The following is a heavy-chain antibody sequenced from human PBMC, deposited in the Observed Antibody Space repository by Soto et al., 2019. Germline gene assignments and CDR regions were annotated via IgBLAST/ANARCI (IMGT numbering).Heavy chain of an antibody. CDR1: GFTFSSYG. D-gene: IGHD2-8*01. Sequence: GGSLRLSCAASGFTFSSYGMHWVRQAPGKGLEWVAVISDDGSKKYYADSVKGRFTISRDNSKNTLYRQMNSLRAEDTAVYYCARVEDIVLMVYALPGYWGQGTLVTVSS. J-gene: IGHJ4*02. CDR3: ARVEDIVLMVYALPGY. V-gene: IGHV3-30*03. CDR2: ISDDGSKK.